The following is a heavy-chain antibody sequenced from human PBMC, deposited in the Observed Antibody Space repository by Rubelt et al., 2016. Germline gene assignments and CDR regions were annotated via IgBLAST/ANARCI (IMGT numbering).Heavy chain of an antibody. Sequence: VGGIIPIFGTANYAQKFQGRVTITADESTSTAYMELSSLRSEDTAVYYCAPSPLSYCGGDCYSGYDYWGQGTLVTVSS. D-gene: IGHD2-21*02. CDR3: APSPLSYCGGDCYSGYDY. CDR2: IIPIFGTA. V-gene: IGHV1-69*01. J-gene: IGHJ4*02.